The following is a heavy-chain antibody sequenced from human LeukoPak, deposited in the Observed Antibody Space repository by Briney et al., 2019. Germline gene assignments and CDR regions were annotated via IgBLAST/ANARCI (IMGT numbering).Heavy chain of an antibody. D-gene: IGHD2-2*01. CDR1: GGSFSGYY. J-gene: IGHJ3*02. CDR2: IYYSGST. V-gene: IGHV4-59*01. Sequence: PSETLSLTCAVYGGSFSGYYWTWIRQPPGKGLEWIGYIYYSGSTNYNPSLKSRVTISVDTSKNQFSLKLSSVTAADTAVYYCAREHCSSTSCYRPGDAFDIWGQGTMVTVSS. CDR3: AREHCSSTSCYRPGDAFDI.